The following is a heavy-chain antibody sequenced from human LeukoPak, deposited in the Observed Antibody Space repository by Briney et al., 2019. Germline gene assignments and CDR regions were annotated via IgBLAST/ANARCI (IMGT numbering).Heavy chain of an antibody. Sequence: GGSLRLSCAASGFTFSDHFMSWIRQAPGKGLEWISYISNTGDTIYYADSVKGRFTISRDNAKNSLYLQMNSLRAEDTAVYYCARDCSGGSCYSGWGYYYGMDVWGQGTTVTVSS. D-gene: IGHD2-15*01. CDR1: GFTFSDHF. V-gene: IGHV3-11*04. CDR3: ARDCSGGSCYSGWGYYYGMDV. J-gene: IGHJ6*02. CDR2: ISNTGDTI.